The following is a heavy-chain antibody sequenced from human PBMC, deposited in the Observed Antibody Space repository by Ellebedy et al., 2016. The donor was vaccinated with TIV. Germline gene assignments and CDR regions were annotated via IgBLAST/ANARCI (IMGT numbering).Heavy chain of an antibody. CDR3: ARAASPYYFYHYMDV. V-gene: IGHV1-46*01. J-gene: IGHJ6*03. Sequence: ASVKVSXXASGYTFTNYHMHWVRQAPGQGLEWMGIINPSGGSTSHAQKFQGKVTITADESTSTAYMELSSLRSEDTAAYYCARAASPYYFYHYMDVWGKGTTVTVSS. CDR1: GYTFTNYH. CDR2: INPSGGST.